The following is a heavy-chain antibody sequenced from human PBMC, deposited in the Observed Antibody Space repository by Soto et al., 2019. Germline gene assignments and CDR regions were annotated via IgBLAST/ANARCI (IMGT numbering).Heavy chain of an antibody. CDR2: IDHDGST. J-gene: IGHJ6*02. CDR3: ARHYYYANHYYSAMDV. CDR1: GGSISSSNW. Sequence: QVQLQESGPGLVKPSGTLSLTCGVSGGSISSSNWWCWGRKAPGKGLEWIGEIDHDGSTYSNPSLKGRGTTAVDKSKNQFSLTLRSVIAADAAVYYCARHYYYANHYYSAMDVWGQGTTVTVSS. D-gene: IGHD3-22*01. V-gene: IGHV4-4*02.